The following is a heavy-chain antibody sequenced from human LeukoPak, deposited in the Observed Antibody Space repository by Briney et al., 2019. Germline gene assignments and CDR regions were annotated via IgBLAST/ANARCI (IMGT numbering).Heavy chain of an antibody. CDR2: ISYSGTT. J-gene: IGHJ4*02. D-gene: IGHD3-10*01. V-gene: IGHV4-39*07. CDR1: SASITSSPYF. CDR3: ARVYYYGSGSYCFDY. Sequence: SETLSLTCTVSSASITSSPYFWGWIRQSPGKGLEWIGSISYSGTTYYNPSLKSRVTISVDTSKNQFSLKLSSVTAADTAVYYCARVYYYGSGSYCFDYWGQGTLVTVSS.